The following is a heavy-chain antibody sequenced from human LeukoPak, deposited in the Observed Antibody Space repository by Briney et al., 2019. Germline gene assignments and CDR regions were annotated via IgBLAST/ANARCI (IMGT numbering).Heavy chain of an antibody. J-gene: IGHJ6*02. Sequence: PGASLRLSCAASGFTFSSYAMSWVRQAPGKGLEWVSGISGSGGSTYYADSVEGRFTISRDNSKSTLYLQMNSLRAEDTAVYYCAKPRGYCSGGSCYSYYYYGMDVWGQGTTVTVSS. CDR1: GFTFSSYA. CDR2: ISGSGGST. V-gene: IGHV3-23*01. D-gene: IGHD2-15*01. CDR3: AKPRGYCSGGSCYSYYYYGMDV.